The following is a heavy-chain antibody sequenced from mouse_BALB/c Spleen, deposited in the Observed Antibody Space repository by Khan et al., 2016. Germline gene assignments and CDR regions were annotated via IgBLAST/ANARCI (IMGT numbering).Heavy chain of an antibody. V-gene: IGHV3-2*02. CDR3: TRSPTATRYFDV. CDR2: IRYSGST. D-gene: IGHD1-2*01. CDR1: GYSITSDYA. Sequence: EVQLVESGPGLVKPSQSLSITCTVTGYSITSDYAWNWIRQFPGNKLEWMGYIRYSGSTTYNPSLKSRISITRDTSKNQFFLQLYSVTTEDTDTYYCTRSPTATRYFDVWGAGTTVTVSS. J-gene: IGHJ1*01.